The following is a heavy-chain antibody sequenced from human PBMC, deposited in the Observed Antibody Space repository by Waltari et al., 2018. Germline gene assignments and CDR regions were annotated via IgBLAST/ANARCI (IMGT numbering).Heavy chain of an antibody. CDR3: AREGNWNFDY. Sequence: EVQLVESVGSLVQPGGSLRLSCVASGFTFSAHWVTWVRQAPGKGLQGVANIKHDGSVENYVDSVRGRFTLSRDNAKNSVYLQMNSLRDEDTAVYYCAREGNWNFDYWGQGTLVTVSS. CDR1: GFTFSAHW. CDR2: IKHDGSVE. V-gene: IGHV3-7*01. J-gene: IGHJ4*02. D-gene: IGHD1-1*01.